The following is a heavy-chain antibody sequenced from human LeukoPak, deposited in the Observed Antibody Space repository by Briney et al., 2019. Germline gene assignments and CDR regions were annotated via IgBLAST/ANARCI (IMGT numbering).Heavy chain of an antibody. J-gene: IGHJ4*02. CDR2: IKSNTDGGTT. Sequence: MTGGSLRLSCVVSGFTFSKAWMIWDRQAPGKGLEWVGRIKSNTDGGTTEYAAPVKGRFTISRDDSKNTLYLQMNRLKTEDTAIYYCTTSRFYWGQGTLVTVSS. V-gene: IGHV3-15*01. CDR1: GFTFSKAW. D-gene: IGHD5-24*01. CDR3: TTSRFY.